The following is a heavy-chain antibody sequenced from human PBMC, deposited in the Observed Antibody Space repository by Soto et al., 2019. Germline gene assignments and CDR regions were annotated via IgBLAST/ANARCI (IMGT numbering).Heavy chain of an antibody. CDR3: VRDLGIPAPGAVGYKYGMDV. CDR2: INPYNGDT. J-gene: IGHJ6*02. CDR1: GYRFLNYG. D-gene: IGHD6-13*01. V-gene: IGHV1-18*04. Sequence: QVHLVQSGPEVKKPGASVKVSCKASGYRFLNYGVNWVRQAPGQGLEWLAWINPYNGDTNYVQKFQGRVTVTTDASTSPAHMELRSLSSADSAVYYCVRDLGIPAPGAVGYKYGMDVWGQGTTVTVSS.